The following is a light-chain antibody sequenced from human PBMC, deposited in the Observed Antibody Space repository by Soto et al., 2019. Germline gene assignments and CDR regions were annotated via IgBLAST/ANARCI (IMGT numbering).Light chain of an antibody. CDR3: MQTSEFPPFT. CDR1: ESLVHRDGNTY. Sequence: IVLTQTPLSSPVTLGQPASISCRSSESLVHRDGNTYLSWLHQRPGQPTRLLIYKISNRLYGVPVRFSGSGAGKDFTLEISRIEAEDVGVYYIMQTSEFPPFTFGEGTKQEIK. CDR2: KIS. V-gene: IGKV2-24*01. J-gene: IGKJ2*01.